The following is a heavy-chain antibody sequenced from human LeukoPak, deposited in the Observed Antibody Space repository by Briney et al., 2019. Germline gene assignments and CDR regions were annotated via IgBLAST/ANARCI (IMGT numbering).Heavy chain of an antibody. Sequence: SETLSLTCAVYGGSFSGYYWGWIRQPPGKGLEWIGEINHRGSPNYNPSLKSRVTISVNTAKIQFSRRLSSVPAADTAVYYCARGLNGIQLWFRFDYWGQGTLVTVSS. CDR2: INHRGSP. CDR1: GGSFSGYY. J-gene: IGHJ4*02. V-gene: IGHV4-34*01. CDR3: ARGLNGIQLWFRFDY. D-gene: IGHD5-18*01.